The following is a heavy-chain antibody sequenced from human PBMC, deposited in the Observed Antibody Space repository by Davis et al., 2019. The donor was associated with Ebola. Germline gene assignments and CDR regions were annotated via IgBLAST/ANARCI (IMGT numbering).Heavy chain of an antibody. V-gene: IGHV3-33*08. CDR1: GFTFSSYG. CDR3: ARQGIAVAFDY. D-gene: IGHD6-19*01. J-gene: IGHJ4*02. Sequence: PGGSLRLSCAASGFTFSSYGMHRVRQAPGKGLEWVAVIWYDGSNKYYADSVKGRFTISRDNSKNTLYLQMNSLRAEDTAVYYCARQGIAVAFDYWGQGTLVTVSS. CDR2: IWYDGSNK.